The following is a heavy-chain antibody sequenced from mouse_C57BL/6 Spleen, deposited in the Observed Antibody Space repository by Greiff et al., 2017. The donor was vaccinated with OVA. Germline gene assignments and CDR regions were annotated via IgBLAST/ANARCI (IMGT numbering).Heavy chain of an antibody. J-gene: IGHJ1*03. CDR1: GYTFTDYN. D-gene: IGHD1-1*01. V-gene: IGHV1-22*01. CDR2: INPNNGGT. CDR3: ARGTTVVATDWYFDV. Sequence: EVQLQQSGPELVKPGASVKMSCKASGYTFTDYNMHWVKQSHGKSLEWIGYINPNNGGTSYNQKFKGKATLTVNKSSSTAYMELRSLTSEESAVYYWARGTTVVATDWYFDVWGTGTTVTVSS.